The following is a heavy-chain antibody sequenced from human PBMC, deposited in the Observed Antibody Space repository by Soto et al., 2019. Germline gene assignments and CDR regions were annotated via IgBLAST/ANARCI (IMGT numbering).Heavy chain of an antibody. D-gene: IGHD2-15*01. CDR2: ISFDGSNK. CDR1: GFTLSSYG. J-gene: IGHJ6*02. Sequence: GGSLRLSCEGSGFTLSSYGMHWVRQAPGKGLEWVAVISFDGSNKYYGESVKGRFTISRDNSKNTLYLQMNSLGAEDTAVYYCAKAKGYCSGGTCYPGSYYYSYTMDVWGQGTTVTVSS. CDR3: AKAKGYCSGGTCYPGSYYYSYTMDV. V-gene: IGHV3-30*18.